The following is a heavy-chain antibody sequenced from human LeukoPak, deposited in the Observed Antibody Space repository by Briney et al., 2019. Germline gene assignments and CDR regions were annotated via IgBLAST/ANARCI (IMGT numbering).Heavy chain of an antibody. D-gene: IGHD3-10*02. CDR2: ISDRSVSI. V-gene: IGHV3-23*01. J-gene: IGHJ3*02. CDR3: AGSYSVSGVYSYHALDM. Sequence: PGGSLRLSCAASGFTFSTYAISGVRQAPGKGLEWVSSISDRSVSIYYADSVRGRFTISRDNSKHTLSLQMNSLRAEDTAIYWCAGSYSVSGVYSYHALDMWGQGTMVTVSS. CDR1: GFTFSTYA.